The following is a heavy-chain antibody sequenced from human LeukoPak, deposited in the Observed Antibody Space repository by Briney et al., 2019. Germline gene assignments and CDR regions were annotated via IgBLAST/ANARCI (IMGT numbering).Heavy chain of an antibody. V-gene: IGHV3-9*01. D-gene: IGHD3-16*01. Sequence: GGSLRLSFAASGFTFDDYAMHLVRPAPGKGLEWVSGISWNSGSIGYAVSVQGRFTISRYNAKNSLYLQMNSLRAEDTALYYCANSPGSDYVSDAFDIRGQGTMVTVSS. J-gene: IGHJ3*02. CDR2: ISWNSGSI. CDR3: ANSPGSDYVSDAFDI. CDR1: GFTFDDYA.